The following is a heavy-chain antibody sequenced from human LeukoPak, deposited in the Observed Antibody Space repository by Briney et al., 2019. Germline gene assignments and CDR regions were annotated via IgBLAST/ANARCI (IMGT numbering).Heavy chain of an antibody. Sequence: SETLSLTCAVSGASISSSNWWSWVRQSPGKGLEWIGEIYHSGSTNYNPSLKSRVSVSLDKSKNQISLRLSSVTVADTAMYYCARDNPGGSFGDYDYWGQGTLVTVSS. CDR1: GASISSSNW. CDR2: IYHSGST. CDR3: ARDNPGGSFGDYDY. J-gene: IGHJ4*02. V-gene: IGHV4-4*02. D-gene: IGHD4-17*01.